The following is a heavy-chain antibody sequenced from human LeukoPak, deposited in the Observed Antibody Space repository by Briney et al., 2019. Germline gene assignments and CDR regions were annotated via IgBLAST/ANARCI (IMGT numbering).Heavy chain of an antibody. V-gene: IGHV3-21*01. CDR2: ISSSSSYI. CDR1: GFTFSSYS. CDR3: ARVVDTAMANYGMDV. Sequence: GGSLRLSCAASGFTFSSYSMYWVRQAPGKGLEWVSSISSSSSYIYYADSVKGRFTISRDNAKNSLYLQMNSLRAEDTAVYYCARVVDTAMANYGMDVWGKGTTVTVSS. D-gene: IGHD5-18*01. J-gene: IGHJ6*04.